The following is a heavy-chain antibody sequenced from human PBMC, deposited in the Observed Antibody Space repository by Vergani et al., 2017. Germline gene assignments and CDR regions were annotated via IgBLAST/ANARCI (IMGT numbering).Heavy chain of an antibody. V-gene: IGHV4-4*03. CDR1: GDSISSNNC. Sequence: QVQLQESGPGLVKPPGTLSLTCAVSGDSISSNNCWTWVRQPPGKGLEWIGEICHTEDTKYSPSLKSRVTVSVDDSRNLFSLRRNSVTAADTAVYYCATIGYRRWGYYFDYWGQGILVTVSS. CDR3: ATIGYRRWGYYFDY. J-gene: IGHJ4*02. D-gene: IGHD2-2*02. CDR2: ICHTEDT.